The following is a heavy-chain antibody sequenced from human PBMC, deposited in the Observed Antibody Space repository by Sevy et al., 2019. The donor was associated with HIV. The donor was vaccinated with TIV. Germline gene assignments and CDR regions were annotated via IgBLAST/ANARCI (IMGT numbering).Heavy chain of an antibody. CDR3: AAVAADRGYFNI. Sequence: GGSLRLSCAASGFIFGDLYMDWVRQAPGKGLKWIGRIRIKAKSSTTEYAASVKGRFTITRDDSKNSLYLQMNSLKTEDTARYYCAAVAADRGYFNIWGRGTLVTVSS. D-gene: IGHD6-19*01. J-gene: IGHJ2*01. CDR2: IRIKAKSSTT. V-gene: IGHV3-72*01. CDR1: GFIFGDLY.